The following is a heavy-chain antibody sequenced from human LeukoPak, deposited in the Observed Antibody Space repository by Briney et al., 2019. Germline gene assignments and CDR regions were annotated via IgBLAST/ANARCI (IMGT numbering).Heavy chain of an antibody. CDR2: ISSSTSYI. D-gene: IGHD3-10*01. CDR3: ARDVFGARGVITYFDY. V-gene: IGHV3-21*01. CDR1: GFTFSSYG. J-gene: IGHJ4*02. Sequence: GGSLRLSCAASGFTFSSYGMSWVRQAPGKGLEWVSSISSSTSYIYYADSVKGRFTISRDNAKNSLYLQMNSLRAEDTAVYFCARDVFGARGVITYFDYWGQGTLVTVSS.